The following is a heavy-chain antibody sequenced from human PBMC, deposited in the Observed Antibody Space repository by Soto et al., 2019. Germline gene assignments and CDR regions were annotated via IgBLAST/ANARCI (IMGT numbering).Heavy chain of an antibody. J-gene: IGHJ6*02. CDR3: ASMSSGSGSYYNVYYGMDV. Sequence: ASVKVSCKASGYTFTSYAMHWVRQAPGQRLEWMGWINAGNGNTKYSQKFQGRVTITRDTSASTAYMGLSSLRSEDTAVYYCASMSSGSGSYYNVYYGMDVWGQGTTVTVSS. V-gene: IGHV1-3*01. D-gene: IGHD3-10*01. CDR1: GYTFTSYA. CDR2: INAGNGNT.